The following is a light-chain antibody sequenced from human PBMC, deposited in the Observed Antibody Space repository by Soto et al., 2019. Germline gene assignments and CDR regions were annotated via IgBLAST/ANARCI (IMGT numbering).Light chain of an antibody. CDR2: GAS. V-gene: IGKV3-20*01. CDR1: QSLSSN. CDR3: QQYGSSPSWT. J-gene: IGKJ1*01. Sequence: VLTQSPATLSVSPGERAAVSCRASQSLSSNLAWYQQKPGQAPRLLIYGASSRATGIPDRFSGSGFGTDFTLTISRLEPEDFAVYYCQQYGSSPSWTFGQGTKVDIK.